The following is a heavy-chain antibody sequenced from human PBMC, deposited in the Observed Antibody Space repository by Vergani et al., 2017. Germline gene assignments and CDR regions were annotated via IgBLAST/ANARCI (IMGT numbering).Heavy chain of an antibody. CDR3: GRGSGYDSIY. J-gene: IGHJ4*02. CDR1: GGSFSGYY. CDR2: INHSGST. V-gene: IGHV4-34*01. D-gene: IGHD5-12*01. Sequence: QVQLQQWGAGLLKPSETLSLTCAVYGGSFSGYYWSWIRQPPGKGLEWIGEINHSGSTNYNQSLKSRVTISVDTSKNQFSRQLSAVNAADTAVYYCGRGSGYDSIYWGQGTLVTVSS.